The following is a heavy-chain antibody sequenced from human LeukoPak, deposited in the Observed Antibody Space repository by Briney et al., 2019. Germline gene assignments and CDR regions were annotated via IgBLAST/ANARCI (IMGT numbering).Heavy chain of an antibody. CDR3: ARDHLKDGSGSYFFDY. V-gene: IGHV6-1*01. Sequence: SQTLSLTCAISGDSVSSNSAAWNWIRQSPSRGLEWLGRTYYRSKWYNDYAVSVKSRITINPDTSKNQFSLQLNSVTPEDTAVYYCARDHLKDGSGSYFFDYWGQGTPGHRLL. J-gene: IGHJ4*02. D-gene: IGHD3-10*01. CDR2: TYYRSKWYN. CDR1: GDSVSSNSAA.